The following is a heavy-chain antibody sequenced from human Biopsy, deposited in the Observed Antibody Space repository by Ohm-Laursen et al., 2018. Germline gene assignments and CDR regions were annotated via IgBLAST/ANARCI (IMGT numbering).Heavy chain of an antibody. CDR1: GYSFTSYY. CDR3: ARNTGWYGDLYYFDY. Sequence: ASVKVSCKASGYSFTSYYMHWVRQAPGQGLKWMGMINPSGSTTSYPQIFQGRVTMTRDTSKSTVYMELSSLRSADTAVYFCARNTGWYGDLYYFDYWGQGSLVTVTS. CDR2: INPSGSTT. V-gene: IGHV1-46*01. D-gene: IGHD6-19*01. J-gene: IGHJ4*02.